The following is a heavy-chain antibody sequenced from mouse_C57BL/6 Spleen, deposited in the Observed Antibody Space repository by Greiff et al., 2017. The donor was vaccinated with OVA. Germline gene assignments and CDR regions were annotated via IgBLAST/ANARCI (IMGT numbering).Heavy chain of an antibody. CDR1: GYTFTSYW. Sequence: QVQLQQPGAELVRPGSSVKLSFKASGYTFTSYWMDWVKQRPGQGLEWIGNIYPSDSETHYNQKFKDKATLTVDKSSSTAYMQLSSLTSEDSAVYYCARGGTTVVAFDYWGQGTTLTVSS. CDR2: IYPSDSET. J-gene: IGHJ2*01. D-gene: IGHD1-1*01. CDR3: ARGGTTVVAFDY. V-gene: IGHV1-61*01.